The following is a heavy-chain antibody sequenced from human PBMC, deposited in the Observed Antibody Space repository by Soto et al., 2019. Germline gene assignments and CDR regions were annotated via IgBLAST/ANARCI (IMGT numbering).Heavy chain of an antibody. D-gene: IGHD2-15*01. CDR3: AKASRLGFCSGGNCYAGYDY. Sequence: EAQLLESGGGLVQPGGSLRLSCAASGLTFSNSAMTWVRQAPEKGLEWVSTIINSGGATYYAASVEGRFSISRDYSRNTLYLHMTSLRAEDTAVYYCAKASRLGFCSGGNCYAGYDYWGQGTPVTVSS. J-gene: IGHJ4*02. CDR2: IINSGGAT. V-gene: IGHV3-23*01. CDR1: GLTFSNSA.